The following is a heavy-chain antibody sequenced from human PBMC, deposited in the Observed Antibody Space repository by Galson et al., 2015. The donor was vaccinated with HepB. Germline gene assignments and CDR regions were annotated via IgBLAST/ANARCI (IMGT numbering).Heavy chain of an antibody. CDR3: AKDRAAAGTPPDH. D-gene: IGHD6-13*01. V-gene: IGHV3-23*01. CDR2: IGGSGFNT. J-gene: IGHJ5*02. CDR1: GFTFDNYA. Sequence: SLRLSCAAPGFTFDNYAMSWVRQAPGKGLEWVSAIGGSGFNTNYADPVKGRVTISRDNFKNTPYLQMNSLRGEDTDVYYCAKDRAAAGTPPDHWGQGTLVTVSS.